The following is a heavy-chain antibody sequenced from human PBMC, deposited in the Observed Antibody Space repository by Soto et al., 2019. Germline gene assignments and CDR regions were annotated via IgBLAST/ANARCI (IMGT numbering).Heavy chain of an antibody. D-gene: IGHD4-4*01. CDR3: ARETYRGFYFDY. CDR1: GFTFTGYW. J-gene: IGHJ4*01. CDR2: INSDGSRT. V-gene: IGHV3-74*01. Sequence: GGSLRVSCAASGFTFTGYWTHWVRQAPGKGLVWVSRINSDGSRTSYADSVTGRFTISRDNAKNTLYLQMNSLRVEDTALYYCARETYRGFYFDYWGHGTLVTVSS.